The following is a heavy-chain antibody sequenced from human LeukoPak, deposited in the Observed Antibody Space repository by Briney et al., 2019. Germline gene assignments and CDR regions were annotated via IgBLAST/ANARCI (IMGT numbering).Heavy chain of an antibody. CDR3: ARDLESRGSYSVDY. V-gene: IGHV3-20*04. Sequence: GGSLRLSCVASGFTFDDYGMSWVRQAPGKGLEWVSSINWNGGSTGYADSMKGRFTISRDNAKNSLYLLMNSLRAEDTALYYCARDLESRGSYSVDYWGQGTLVTVSS. CDR1: GFTFDDYG. J-gene: IGHJ4*02. D-gene: IGHD1-26*01. CDR2: INWNGGST.